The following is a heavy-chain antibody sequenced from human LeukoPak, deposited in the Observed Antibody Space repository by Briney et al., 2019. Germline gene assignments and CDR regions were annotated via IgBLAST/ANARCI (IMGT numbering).Heavy chain of an antibody. CDR3: AEDPGIAARVPDY. V-gene: IGHV3-23*01. CDR1: GFTFSSYA. J-gene: IGHJ4*02. D-gene: IGHD6-6*01. Sequence: GGSLRLSCAASGFTFSSYAMSWVRQAPGKGLEWVSAISGSGGSTYYADSVKGRFTISRDNSKNTLYLQMNSLRAEDSAVYYCAEDPGIAARVPDYWGQGTLVTVSS. CDR2: ISGSGGST.